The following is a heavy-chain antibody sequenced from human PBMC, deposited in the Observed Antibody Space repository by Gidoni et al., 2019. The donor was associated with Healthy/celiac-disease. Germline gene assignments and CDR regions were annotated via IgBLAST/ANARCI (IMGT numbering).Heavy chain of an antibody. Sequence: QVQLVESGGGLVQPGRSLRLSCAASGFTFSSYGMHWVRQAPGKGLEWVAVISYDGSNKYYADSVKGRFTISRDNSKNTLYLQMNSLRAEDTAVYYCAKERWLQLAGVYYFDYWGQGTLVTVSS. CDR3: AKERWLQLAGVYYFDY. V-gene: IGHV3-30*18. CDR1: GFTFSSYG. CDR2: ISYDGSNK. D-gene: IGHD5-12*01. J-gene: IGHJ4*02.